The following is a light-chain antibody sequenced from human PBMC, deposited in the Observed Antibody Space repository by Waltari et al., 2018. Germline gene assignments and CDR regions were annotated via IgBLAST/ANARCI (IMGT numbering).Light chain of an antibody. CDR2: DTT. Sequence: QSVLSQPTSVSGARGQRVTISCTGGSSNSGSAYDVYRYQQLPGTAPKLLIFDTTNRPSGVPNRFSGSKSGTSAFLAITGLQPEDEADYYCQSYDSSLSGWRVFGTGTKVTVL. J-gene: IGLJ1*01. CDR1: SSNSGSAYD. CDR3: QSYDSSLSGWRV. V-gene: IGLV1-40*01.